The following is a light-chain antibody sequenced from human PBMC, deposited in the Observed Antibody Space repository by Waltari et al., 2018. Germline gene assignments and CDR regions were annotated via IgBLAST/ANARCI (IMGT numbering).Light chain of an antibody. J-gene: IGKJ2*01. CDR1: QSLLYSNGYNY. V-gene: IGKV2-28*01. CDR2: LGS. CDR3: MQALQTPYT. Sequence: DIVMTQSPLSLPVTPGEPASISCRSSQSLLYSNGYNYLDWYLQKPGQSPQLLVYLGSNLASGVPDRFSGSGSGTDFTLKISRVEAEDVGVYYCMQALQTPYTFGQGTKLEIK.